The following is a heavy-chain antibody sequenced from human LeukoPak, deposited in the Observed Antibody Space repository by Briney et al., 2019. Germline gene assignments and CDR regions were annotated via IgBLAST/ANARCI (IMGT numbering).Heavy chain of an antibody. CDR3: AKDREGQWLVKGFFGY. D-gene: IGHD6-19*01. V-gene: IGHV3-23*01. J-gene: IGHJ4*02. CDR2: ISGSGGST. Sequence: PGGSLRLSCAASGFTFSSYAMSWVRQAPGKGLEWVSAISGSGGSTYYADSVKGRFTISRDNSKNTLYLQMNSLRAEDTAVYYCAKDREGQWLVKGFFGYWGQGTLVTVSS. CDR1: GFTFSSYA.